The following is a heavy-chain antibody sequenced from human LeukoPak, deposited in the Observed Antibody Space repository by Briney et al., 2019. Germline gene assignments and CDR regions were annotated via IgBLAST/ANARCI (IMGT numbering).Heavy chain of an antibody. J-gene: IGHJ2*01. CDR2: IRYDGSNK. CDR3: AKRPGNSVGWYFDL. V-gene: IGHV3-30*02. Sequence: GGSLRLSCAASGFTFSSYGMHWVRQAPGKGLEWVAFIRYDGSNKYYADSAKGRFTISRDNSKNTLYLQMNSLRAEDTAVYYCAKRPGNSVGWYFDLWGRGTLVTVSS. CDR1: GFTFSSYG. D-gene: IGHD4-23*01.